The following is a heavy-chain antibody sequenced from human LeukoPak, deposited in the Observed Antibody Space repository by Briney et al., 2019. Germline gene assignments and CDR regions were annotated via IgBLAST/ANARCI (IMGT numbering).Heavy chain of an antibody. V-gene: IGHV3-23*05. CDR2: IDRNGATI. Sequence: GGSLRLSCVASGFRFSIYGMSWVRQAPGKGLEWVSAIDRNGATIFYADSVKGRFTISRDNSKNTLYLQINSLRAEDTAIYYCAKDLHWAFDYWGQGTLVTVSS. CDR1: GFRFSIYG. CDR3: AKDLHWAFDY. D-gene: IGHD7-27*01. J-gene: IGHJ4*02.